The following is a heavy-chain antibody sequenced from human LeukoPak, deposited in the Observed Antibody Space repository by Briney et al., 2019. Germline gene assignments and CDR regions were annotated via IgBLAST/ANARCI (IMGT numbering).Heavy chain of an antibody. D-gene: IGHD1-7*01. CDR1: GFTFSSYS. CDR2: ISSSSGYI. V-gene: IGHV3-21*01. CDR3: ARDGGSITGTTGLFDY. J-gene: IGHJ4*02. Sequence: PGGSLRLSXAASGFTFSSYSMNWVHQAPGKGLEGFSSISSSSGYIYYADSLKGRFTISRDNAKNSLYLQMNSLRAEDTAVYYCARDGGSITGTTGLFDYWGQGTLVTVSS.